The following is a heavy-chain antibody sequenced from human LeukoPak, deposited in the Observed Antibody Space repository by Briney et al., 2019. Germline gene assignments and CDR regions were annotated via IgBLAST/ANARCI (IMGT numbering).Heavy chain of an antibody. CDR1: GFTFGKYW. V-gene: IGHV3-7*01. CDR2: IKLDGSEK. Sequence: TGGSLRLSCVASGFTFGKYWMSWVRQAPGKGLEWVANIKLDGSEKNYVDSVKGRFTISRDNTKNSLYLQMNSLRVEDTAVYYCARASYYYDSSGSTFDYWGQGTLVTVSS. CDR3: ARASYYYDSSGSTFDY. J-gene: IGHJ4*02. D-gene: IGHD3-22*01.